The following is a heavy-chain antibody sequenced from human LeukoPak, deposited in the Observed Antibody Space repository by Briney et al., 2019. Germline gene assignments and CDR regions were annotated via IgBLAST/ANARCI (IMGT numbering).Heavy chain of an antibody. D-gene: IGHD1-26*01. V-gene: IGHV3-21*01. CDR2: ISSSSSYI. J-gene: IGHJ4*02. CDR3: ARDRHGGSFYGYFDY. Sequence: GGSLRLSCAASGFTFSSYSMNWVRQAPGKGLEWVSSISSSSSYIYHADSVKGRFTISRDDSKNTLYLQMNSLRPEDTAVYYCARDRHGGSFYGYFDYWGQGTLVTASS. CDR1: GFTFSSYS.